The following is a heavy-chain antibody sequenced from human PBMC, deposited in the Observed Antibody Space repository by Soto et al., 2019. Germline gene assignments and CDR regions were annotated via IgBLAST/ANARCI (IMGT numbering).Heavy chain of an antibody. D-gene: IGHD6-13*01. J-gene: IGHJ2*01. CDR3: ARPETAGTTIWYFDL. V-gene: IGHV4-39*01. CDR2: IYYSGST. Sequence: SETLSLTCTVSGGSISSSSYYWGWIRQPPGKGLEWIGSIYYSGSTYYNPSLKSRVTISVDTSKNQFSLKLSSVTAADTAVYYCARPETAGTTIWYFDLWGRGTLVTVSS. CDR1: GGSISSSSYY.